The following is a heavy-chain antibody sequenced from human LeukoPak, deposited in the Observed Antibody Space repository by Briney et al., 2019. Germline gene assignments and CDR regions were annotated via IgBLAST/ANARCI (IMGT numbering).Heavy chain of an antibody. CDR1: GFTFDDYT. V-gene: IGHV3-43*01. CDR2: ISWDGGST. CDR3: AKDILERDYYYDSSGYLPDY. J-gene: IGHJ4*02. D-gene: IGHD3-22*01. Sequence: GGSLRLSCAASGFTFDDYTMHWVRQAPGKGLEWVSLISWDGGSTYYADSVKGRFTISRDNSKNSLYLQMNSLRTEDTALYYCAKDILERDYYYDSSGYLPDYWGQGTLVTLSS.